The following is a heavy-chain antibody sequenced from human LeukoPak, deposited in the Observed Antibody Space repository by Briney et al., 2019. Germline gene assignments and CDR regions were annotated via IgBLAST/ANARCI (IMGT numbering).Heavy chain of an antibody. D-gene: IGHD6-19*01. Sequence: ASVKVSCKASGGTFSSYAISWVRQAPGQGLEWMGGIIPIFGTANYAQKFQGRVTITADESTSTAYMELSSLRSEDTAVYYCARDSSGWYPGWFDPWGQGTLVTVSS. CDR1: GGTFSSYA. V-gene: IGHV1-69*13. CDR3: ARDSSGWYPGWFDP. CDR2: IIPIFGTA. J-gene: IGHJ5*02.